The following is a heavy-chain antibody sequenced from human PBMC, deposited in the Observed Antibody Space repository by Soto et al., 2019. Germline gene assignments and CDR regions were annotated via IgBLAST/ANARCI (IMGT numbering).Heavy chain of an antibody. V-gene: IGHV3-23*01. CDR1: GFPLEKYG. D-gene: IGHD3-10*01. Sequence: PWGPLRLSCGVAGFPLEKYGRNWVRQAPGKGLEWISAISGSGSFTHYADSVGGRFTISRDNSQNQLYLQMNNLRGDDTAMYYCAKIPTGSGSSKFDYWGQGIQVTVSS. CDR2: ISGSGSFT. J-gene: IGHJ4*02. CDR3: AKIPTGSGSSKFDY.